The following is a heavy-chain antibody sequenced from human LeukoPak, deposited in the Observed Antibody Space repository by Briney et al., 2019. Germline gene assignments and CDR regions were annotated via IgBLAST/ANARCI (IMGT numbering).Heavy chain of an antibody. D-gene: IGHD3-22*01. Sequence: ASVKVSCKASGYTLTGYYMHWVRQAPGQGLEWMGWINPNSGGTNYAQKFQGRVTMTRDTSISTAYMELSRLRSDDTAVYYCARAKSRSSGYYYAHDAFDIWGQGTMVTVSS. CDR1: GYTLTGYY. CDR3: ARAKSRSSGYYYAHDAFDI. V-gene: IGHV1-2*02. J-gene: IGHJ3*02. CDR2: INPNSGGT.